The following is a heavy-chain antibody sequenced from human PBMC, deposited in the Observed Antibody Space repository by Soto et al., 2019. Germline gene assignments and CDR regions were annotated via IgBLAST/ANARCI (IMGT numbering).Heavy chain of an antibody. CDR1: GGSISSSSYY. J-gene: IGHJ4*02. D-gene: IGHD3-3*01. CDR2: VYYSGST. Sequence: PSETLSLTCTVSGGSISSSSYYWCWIRQPPGKGLEWIGSVYYSGSTYYNPSLKSRVTISVDTSKNQFSLKLSSVTAADTAVYYCARQFWSGYYYFDYWGQGTLVTVSS. V-gene: IGHV4-39*01. CDR3: ARQFWSGYYYFDY.